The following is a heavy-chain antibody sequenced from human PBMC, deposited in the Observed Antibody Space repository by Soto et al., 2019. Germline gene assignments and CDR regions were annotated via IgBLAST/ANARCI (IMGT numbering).Heavy chain of an antibody. D-gene: IGHD3-22*01. CDR2: IYWDDDK. Sequence: QITLKESGPTLVKPTQTLTLTCTFSGFSLGTSGVGVGWIRQPPGKALEWLALIYWDDDKRYSPSLKSRLTITHAPYKNQVVLTTTNRDPVDTATYYCAHRYSDSSAYSFDPWGQGTLVTVSS. CDR3: AHRYSDSSAYSFDP. V-gene: IGHV2-5*02. CDR1: GFSLGTSGVG. J-gene: IGHJ5*02.